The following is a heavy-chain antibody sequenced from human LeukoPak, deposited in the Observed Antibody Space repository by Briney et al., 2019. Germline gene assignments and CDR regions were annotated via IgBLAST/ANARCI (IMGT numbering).Heavy chain of an antibody. CDR2: ISSSSSNL. Sequence: GGSLRLSCAASGFTFSSYSMIWVRQAPGKGLEWVSYISSSSSNLNYADSVKGRFTISRDNAKNSLYLQMNSLRAEDTAVYYCARGGAARPDYWGQGTLVTVSS. CDR1: GFTFSSYS. D-gene: IGHD6-6*01. CDR3: ARGGAARPDY. V-gene: IGHV3-48*01. J-gene: IGHJ4*02.